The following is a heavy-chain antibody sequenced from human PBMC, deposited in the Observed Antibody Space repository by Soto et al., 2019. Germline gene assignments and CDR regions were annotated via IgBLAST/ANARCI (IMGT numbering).Heavy chain of an antibody. J-gene: IGHJ5*02. V-gene: IGHV1-2*04. CDR3: ARGGAYSYGWFDP. CDR2: INPNSGGT. CDR1: GYTFTGYY. Sequence: ASVKVSCKASGYTFTGYYMHWVRQAPGQGLEWMGWINPNSGGTNYAQKFQGWVTMTRDTSISTAYMELSRLRSDDTAVYYCARGGAYSYGWFDPWGQGNLVTVS. D-gene: IGHD5-18*01.